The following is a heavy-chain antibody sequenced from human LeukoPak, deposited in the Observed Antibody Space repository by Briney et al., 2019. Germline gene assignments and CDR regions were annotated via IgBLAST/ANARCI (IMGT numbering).Heavy chain of an antibody. Sequence: GASVKVSCKASGGTFSSYAISWVRQAPGQGLEWMAWISPSFGTANYAQKVQGRVTITADKSTSTAYMELSSLRSEDTAVYYCARPSGWFGELSPYYYGMDVWGKGPTVTVSS. CDR2: ISPSFGTA. J-gene: IGHJ6*04. CDR3: ARPSGWFGELSPYYYGMDV. D-gene: IGHD3-10*01. V-gene: IGHV1-69*06. CDR1: GGTFSSYA.